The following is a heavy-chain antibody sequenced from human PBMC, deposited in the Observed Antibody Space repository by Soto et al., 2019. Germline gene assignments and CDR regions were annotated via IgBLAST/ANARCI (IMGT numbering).Heavy chain of an antibody. CDR1: GGTFSSYA. CDR3: ARSQGSSTSLEIYYYYYYGMDV. V-gene: IGHV1-69*01. D-gene: IGHD2-2*01. CDR2: IIPISGTA. J-gene: IGHJ6*02. Sequence: QVQLVQSGAEVKKPGSSVKVSCKASGGTFSSYAISWVRQAPGQGLEWMGGIIPISGTANYAQKFQGRATITEEESTSTVSMELSSLRSEDTAVYFCARSQGSSTSLEIYYYYYYGMDVWGQGTTVTVSS.